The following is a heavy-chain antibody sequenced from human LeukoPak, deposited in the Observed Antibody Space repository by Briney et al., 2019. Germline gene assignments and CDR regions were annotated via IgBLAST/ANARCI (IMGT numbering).Heavy chain of an antibody. Sequence: SETLSLTCTVSGGSISSSSYYWGWIRQPPGKGLEWIGSIYYSGSTYYNPSLKSRVTISVDTSKNQFSLKLSSVTAAHTPVSYCARHAGGATSPYDWFDPWGQGTLVTVSS. D-gene: IGHD1-26*01. CDR1: GGSISSSSYY. CDR3: ARHAGGATSPYDWFDP. CDR2: IYYSGST. J-gene: IGHJ5*02. V-gene: IGHV4-39*01.